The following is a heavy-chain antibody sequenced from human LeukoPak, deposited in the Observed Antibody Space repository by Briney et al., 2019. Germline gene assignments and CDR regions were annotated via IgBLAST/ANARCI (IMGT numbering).Heavy chain of an antibody. J-gene: IGHJ6*03. CDR1: GYTFTSYY. CDR2: INPSGGST. V-gene: IGHV1-46*03. D-gene: IGHD4-23*01. CDR3: ARSFPVAHYYYYMDV. Sequence: GASVKVSCKASGYTFTSYYMHWVRQAPGQGLEWMGIINPSGGSTSYAQKFQGRVTMTRDTSTSTVYMELSSLRSEDTAVYYCARSFPVAHYYYYMDVWGKGTTVTVSS.